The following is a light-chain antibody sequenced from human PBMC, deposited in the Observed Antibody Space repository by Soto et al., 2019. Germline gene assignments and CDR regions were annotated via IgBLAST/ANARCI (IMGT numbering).Light chain of an antibody. CDR3: PQYDNLPYT. CDR2: DAS. V-gene: IGKV1-33*01. CDR1: QDISNY. Sequence: DIQMTQSPSSLSASVGDRVTITCHASQDISNYLNWYQQKPGKAPKLLIYDASNLETGVPSRFSGSGSGTDFTFTISSLQHEDIATYYCPQYDNLPYTFGQGTKLEIK. J-gene: IGKJ2*01.